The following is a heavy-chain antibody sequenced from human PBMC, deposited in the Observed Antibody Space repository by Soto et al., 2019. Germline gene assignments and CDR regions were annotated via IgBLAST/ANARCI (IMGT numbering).Heavy chain of an antibody. V-gene: IGHV4-30-4*01. Sequence: SETLSLTCTVSGGSISSYYWSWIRQPPGKGLEWIGYIYYSGSTYYNPSLKSRVTISVDTSKNQFSLKLSSVTAADTAVYYCAREVLGYYYDSSGYQFDYWGQGTLVTVSS. CDR2: IYYSGST. J-gene: IGHJ4*02. D-gene: IGHD3-22*01. CDR1: GGSISSYY. CDR3: AREVLGYYYDSSGYQFDY.